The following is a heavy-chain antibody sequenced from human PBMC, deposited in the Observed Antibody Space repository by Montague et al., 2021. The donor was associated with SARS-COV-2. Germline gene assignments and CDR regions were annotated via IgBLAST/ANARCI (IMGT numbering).Heavy chain of an antibody. CDR3: ARLGDGVVPSPILGVGPYYSYYYMDV. D-gene: IGHD3-10*01. J-gene: IGHJ6*03. CDR1: GGSFSIYS. CDR2: IHHGGST. Sequence: SETLSLTCAVHGGSFSIYSWNWIRQPPGKGPEWIGEIHHGGSTNYNPSLKSRVTISADTSKNQFSLKLTSVAAADTAVYYCARLGDGVVPSPILGVGPYYSYYYMDVWGKGTTVTVSS. V-gene: IGHV4-34*01.